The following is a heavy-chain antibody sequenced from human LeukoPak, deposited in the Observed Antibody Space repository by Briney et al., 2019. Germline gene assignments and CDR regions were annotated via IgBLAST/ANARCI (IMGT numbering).Heavy chain of an antibody. CDR1: GFTFREFA. CDR2: IRSSIYGGTP. Sequence: PGGSLRLSCTSSGFTFREFAVSWFRQAPGKGLEWIGFIRSSIYGGTPKAAASVKGRFIFSRDDSKGVAYLRMGSLKTDDTAVYYCSREWGNGNDLRPDSWGQGTLVTVSS. J-gene: IGHJ4*02. V-gene: IGHV3-49*03. D-gene: IGHD1-1*01. CDR3: SREWGNGNDLRPDS.